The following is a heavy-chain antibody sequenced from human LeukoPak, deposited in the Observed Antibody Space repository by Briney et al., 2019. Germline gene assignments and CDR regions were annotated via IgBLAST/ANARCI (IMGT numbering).Heavy chain of an antibody. V-gene: IGHV3-23*01. D-gene: IGHD2-8*01. CDR2: ISGSGGST. J-gene: IGHJ4*02. CDR1: GFTFSSYA. Sequence: PLGSLRLSCAASGFTFSSYAMGWVRQAPGKGLEWVSVISGSGGSTHYADSVQGRFTISRDNSKNTLYLQMNSLRAEDTAVYYCAKDGNIVIMVAVDYFDYWGQGTLVTVSS. CDR3: AKDGNIVIMVAVDYFDY.